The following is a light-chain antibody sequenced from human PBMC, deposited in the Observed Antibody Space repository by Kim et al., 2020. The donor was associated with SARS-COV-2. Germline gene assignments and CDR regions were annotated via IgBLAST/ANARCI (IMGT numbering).Light chain of an antibody. CDR1: SSNIGSNT. CDR3: VAWDDSLNGYV. J-gene: IGLJ1*01. Sequence: ELTQPPSASGTPGQRVTISCSGSSSNIGSNTVNWYQQLPGTAPKLLIYSNNQRPSGVPDRFSASKSGTSASLAISGLQSEDEADYYCVAWDDSLNGYVFGTGTKVTVL. CDR2: SNN. V-gene: IGLV1-44*01.